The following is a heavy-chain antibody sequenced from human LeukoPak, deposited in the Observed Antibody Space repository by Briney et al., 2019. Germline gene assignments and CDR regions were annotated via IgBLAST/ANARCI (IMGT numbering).Heavy chain of an antibody. Sequence: AXXKVSCKASGYTFTSYGISWVRQAPGQGLEWMGWISAYNGNTNYAQKLQGRVTMTTDTSTSTAYMELRSLRSDDTAVYYCARVLGTYGPVEHPDYWGQGTLVTVSS. CDR2: ISAYNGNT. CDR1: GYTFTSYG. V-gene: IGHV1-18*01. J-gene: IGHJ4*02. D-gene: IGHD7-27*01. CDR3: ARVLGTYGPVEHPDY.